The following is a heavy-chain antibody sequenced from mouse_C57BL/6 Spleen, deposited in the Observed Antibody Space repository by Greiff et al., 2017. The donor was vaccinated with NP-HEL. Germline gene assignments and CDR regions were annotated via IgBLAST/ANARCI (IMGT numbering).Heavy chain of an antibody. J-gene: IGHJ1*03. D-gene: IGHD1-1*01. CDR2: ISDGGSYT. V-gene: IGHV5-4*01. CDR1: GFTFSSYA. CDR3: ARDGHYGSRGYFDV. Sequence: EVKLMESGGGLVKPGGSLKLSCAASGFTFSSYAMSWVRQTPEKRLEWVATISDGGSYTYYPDNVKGRFTISRDNAKNNLYLQMSHLKSEDTAMYYCARDGHYGSRGYFDVWGTGTTVTVSS.